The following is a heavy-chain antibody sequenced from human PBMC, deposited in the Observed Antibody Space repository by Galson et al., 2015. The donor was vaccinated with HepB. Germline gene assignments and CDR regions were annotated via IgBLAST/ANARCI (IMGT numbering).Heavy chain of an antibody. CDR3: ANFRQTGDYWYFDL. V-gene: IGHV1-69*13. Sequence: SVKVSCKASGGTFSSYAISWVRQAPGQGLEWVGGIIPIFGTANYAQKFQGRVTITADESTSTDYMELSSLRSEDTAVYYCANFRQTGDYWYFDLWGRGTLVTVSS. J-gene: IGHJ2*01. D-gene: IGHD7-27*01. CDR1: GGTFSSYA. CDR2: IIPIFGTA.